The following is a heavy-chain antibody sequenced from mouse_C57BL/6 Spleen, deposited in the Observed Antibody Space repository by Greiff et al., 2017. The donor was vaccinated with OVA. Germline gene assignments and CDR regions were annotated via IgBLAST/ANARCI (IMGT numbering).Heavy chain of an antibody. D-gene: IGHD3-1*01. CDR2: INPNNGGT. CDR3: ARGVDRATLYEGFAY. V-gene: IGHV1-18*01. J-gene: IGHJ3*01. Sequence: EVQLVESGPELVKPGASVKIPCKASGYTFTDYNMDWVKQSHGKSLEWIGDINPNNGGTIYNQKFKGKATLTVDKSSSTAYMELRSLTSEDTAVYYCARGVDRATLYEGFAYWGQGTLVTVSA. CDR1: GYTFTDYN.